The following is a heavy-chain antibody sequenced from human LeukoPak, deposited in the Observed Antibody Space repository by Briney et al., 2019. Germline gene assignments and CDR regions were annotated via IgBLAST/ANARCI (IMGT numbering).Heavy chain of an antibody. J-gene: IGHJ4*02. V-gene: IGHV4-34*01. CDR3: TILDYGDYVDDY. CDR2: INHSGST. Sequence: SETLSLTCAVYGGSFSGYYWSWIRQPPGKGLEWIGEINHSGSTNYNPSLKSRVTISVDTSKNQFSLKLSSVTAADTAVYYCTILDYGDYVDDYWGQGTLVTVSS. CDR1: GGSFSGYY. D-gene: IGHD4-17*01.